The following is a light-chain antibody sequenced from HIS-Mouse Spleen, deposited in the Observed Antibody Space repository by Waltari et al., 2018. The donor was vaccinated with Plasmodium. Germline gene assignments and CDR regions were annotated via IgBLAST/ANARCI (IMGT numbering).Light chain of an antibody. CDR1: QDISNY. V-gene: IGKV1-33*01. CDR3: QQSYSTWT. J-gene: IGKJ1*01. Sequence: DIQMTQSPSSLSASVGDRVTITCQASQDISNYLNWYHQKPGKAPKLLIYDASNLETGVPSRFSGSGSGTDFTFTISSLQPEDIATYYCQQSYSTWTFGQGTKVEIK. CDR2: DAS.